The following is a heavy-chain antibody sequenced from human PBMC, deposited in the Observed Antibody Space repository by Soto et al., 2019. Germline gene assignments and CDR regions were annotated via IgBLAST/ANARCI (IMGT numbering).Heavy chain of an antibody. V-gene: IGHV3-23*01. CDR2: ISGSGGST. Sequence: PGGSLRLSCAASGFTFSSYAMSWVRQAPGKGLEWVSAISGSGGSTYYADSVKGRFTISRDNSKNTLYLQMNSLRAEDTAVYYCAKDLSGTYDSSGYTFDYWGQGTLVTVSS. CDR1: GFTFSSYA. D-gene: IGHD3-22*01. J-gene: IGHJ4*02. CDR3: AKDLSGTYDSSGYTFDY.